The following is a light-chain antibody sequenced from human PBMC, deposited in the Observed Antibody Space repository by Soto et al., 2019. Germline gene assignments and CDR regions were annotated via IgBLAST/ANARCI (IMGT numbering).Light chain of an antibody. J-gene: IGLJ3*02. CDR3: GRWDSSLSCGV. V-gene: IGLV1-44*01. Sequence: QSVLTQPRSASGTPGQRVTISCSGSSSNIGTNAVNWCQQLPGTAPRLLIYSNDQRPPGVPDRFSGSKSGTSASLGITGLQNGGEADYYCGRWDSSLSCGVFGGG. CDR2: SND. CDR1: SSNIGTNA.